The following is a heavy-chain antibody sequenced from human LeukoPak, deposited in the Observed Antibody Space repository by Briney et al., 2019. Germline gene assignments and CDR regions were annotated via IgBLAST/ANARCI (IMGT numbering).Heavy chain of an antibody. CDR3: ARLVYYDSSGYYYYFDS. CDR2: IYYSGST. V-gene: IGHV4-59*08. D-gene: IGHD3-22*01. J-gene: IGHJ4*02. Sequence: SETLSLTCTVSGGSISSYYWSWIRQPPGRGLEWIGYIYYSGSTYFNPSLKSRVTISVDTSKNQFSLRLSSVTAADTAVYYCARLVYYDSSGYYYYFDSWGQGTLVTVSS. CDR1: GGSISSYY.